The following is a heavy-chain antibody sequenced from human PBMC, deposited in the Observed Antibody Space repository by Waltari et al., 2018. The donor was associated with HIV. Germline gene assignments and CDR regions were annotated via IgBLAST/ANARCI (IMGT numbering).Heavy chain of an antibody. J-gene: IGHJ4*02. D-gene: IGHD6-6*01. CDR1: GGSFSGYY. V-gene: IGHV4-34*01. Sequence: QVQLQQWGAGLLKPSETLSLTCAVYGGSFSGYYWSWIRQHPGKGLEWIGEINHSGSTNDTPSLRSRVTISLATSKTPCSLKLGSVTAADTAVYYCARGPRGIAARPNSGPSRPRDYWGQGTLVTVSS. CDR3: ARGPRGIAARPNSGPSRPRDY. CDR2: INHSGST.